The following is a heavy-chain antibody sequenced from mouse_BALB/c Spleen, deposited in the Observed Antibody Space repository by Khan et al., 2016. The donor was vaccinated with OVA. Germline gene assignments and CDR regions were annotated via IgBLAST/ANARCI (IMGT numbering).Heavy chain of an antibody. V-gene: IGHV1-9*01. J-gene: IGHJ4*01. CDR2: ILSGSGST. CDR1: GYTFSSYW. Sequence: QMQLQQAGAELMKPGASVKISCKATGYTFSSYWIEWVKQRPGHGLEWIGEILSGSGSTNYNENFKGKATFTADTSSNTAYMQLSSLTSEDSAVDYCARWDYAIDYWGQGTSVTVSS. CDR3: ARWDYAIDY.